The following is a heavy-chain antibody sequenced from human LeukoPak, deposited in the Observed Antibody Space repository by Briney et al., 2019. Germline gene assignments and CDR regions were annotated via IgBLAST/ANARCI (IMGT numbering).Heavy chain of an antibody. CDR1: GYTFTGYY. Sequence: ASVKVSCKASGYTFTGYYMHWVRQAPGQGLEWMGRINPNSGGTNYAQKFQGRVTMTRDTSISTAYMELRRLRSDDTAVYYCARVRYSGSHLLDYWGQGTLVTVSS. V-gene: IGHV1-2*06. J-gene: IGHJ4*02. CDR2: INPNSGGT. CDR3: ARVRYSGSHLLDY. D-gene: IGHD1-26*01.